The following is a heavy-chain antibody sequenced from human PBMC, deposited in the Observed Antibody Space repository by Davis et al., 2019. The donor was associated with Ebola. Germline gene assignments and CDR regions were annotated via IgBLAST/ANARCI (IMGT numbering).Heavy chain of an antibody. Sequence: ASVKVSCKASAYSFTTYGMHWVRQAPGQGLEWMGWINTNTGYPRYAKGFTGRFVFSLDTSVSTAYLQINSLKADDSAVYYCATLPAIWGQGTMVTVSS. J-gene: IGHJ3*02. CDR2: INTNTGYP. CDR1: AYSFTTYG. V-gene: IGHV7-4-1*02. CDR3: ATLPAI.